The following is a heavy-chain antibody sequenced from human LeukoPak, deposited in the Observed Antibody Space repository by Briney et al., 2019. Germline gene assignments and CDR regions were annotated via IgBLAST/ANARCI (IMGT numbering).Heavy chain of an antibody. Sequence: GGSLRLSCAACGFTFSIHAMSWVRQAPGKGLDWVSSISARGGYTYYADSVKGRFTISRDNSTNTMYLQMNSLRAEDTAVYYCAKDRGYGSGSYFWDYWGQGTLVTVSS. CDR1: GFTFSIHA. D-gene: IGHD3-10*01. J-gene: IGHJ4*02. V-gene: IGHV3-23*01. CDR3: AKDRGYGSGSYFWDY. CDR2: ISARGGYT.